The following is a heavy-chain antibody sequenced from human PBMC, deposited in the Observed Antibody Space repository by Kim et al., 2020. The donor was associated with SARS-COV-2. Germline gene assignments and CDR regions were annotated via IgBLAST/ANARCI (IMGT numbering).Heavy chain of an antibody. CDR3: TSHEGGDDSSGYRY. J-gene: IGHJ4*02. D-gene: IGHD3-22*01. V-gene: IGHV3-73*01. Sequence: ASVKGRFTISRDDSNNTAYLQRNSLKTEDTAVYYCTSHEGGDDSSGYRYWGQGTLVTVSS.